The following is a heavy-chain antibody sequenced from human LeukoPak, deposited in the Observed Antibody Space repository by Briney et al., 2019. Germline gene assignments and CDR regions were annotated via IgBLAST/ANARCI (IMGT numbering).Heavy chain of an antibody. J-gene: IGHJ5*02. D-gene: IGHD5-12*01. V-gene: IGHV4-4*07. CDR2: IYTSGST. CDR3: ARDPYGYSGYDSGFDL. CDR1: GGSISSYY. Sequence: SGTLSLTCTVSGGSISSYYWSWIRQPAGKGLEWIGRIYTSGSTNYNPSLKSRVTISVDTSKNQFPLKLSSVTAADTAVYYCARDPYGYSGYDSGFDLWGKGTLVTVSS.